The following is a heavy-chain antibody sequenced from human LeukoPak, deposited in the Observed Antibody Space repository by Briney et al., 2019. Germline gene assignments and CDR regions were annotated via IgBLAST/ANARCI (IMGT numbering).Heavy chain of an antibody. CDR3: ARGVVVPAAQYYYMDV. D-gene: IGHD2-2*01. CDR2: ISYDGSNK. J-gene: IGHJ6*03. V-gene: IGHV3-30-3*01. CDR1: GFTFSSYA. Sequence: GGSLRLSCAASGFTFSSYAMHWVRQAPGKGLEWVAVISYDGSNKYYADSVKGRFTISRDNSKNTLYLQMNSLRAEDTAVYYCARGVVVPAAQYYYMDVWGKGTTVTVSS.